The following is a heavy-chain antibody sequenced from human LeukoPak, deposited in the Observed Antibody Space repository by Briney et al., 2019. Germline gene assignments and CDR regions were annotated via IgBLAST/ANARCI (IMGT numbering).Heavy chain of an antibody. CDR2: ISYDGSNK. V-gene: IGHV3-30*04. CDR3: ARVPYYYDSSGNYYFDY. D-gene: IGHD3-22*01. CDR1: GFTFSNYA. Sequence: PGGSLRLSCAASGFTFSNYAMQWVRQAPGKGLEWVSVISYDGSNKYYADSVKGRFTISRDNSKNTLSLQMNSLRAEDTAMYYCARVPYYYDSSGNYYFDYWGQGILVTVSS. J-gene: IGHJ4*02.